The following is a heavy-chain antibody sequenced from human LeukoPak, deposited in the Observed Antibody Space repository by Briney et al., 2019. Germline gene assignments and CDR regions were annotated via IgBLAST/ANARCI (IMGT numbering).Heavy chain of an antibody. J-gene: IGHJ6*02. D-gene: IGHD6-13*01. CDR1: GFTFSSYA. V-gene: IGHV3-23*01. CDR3: AKATEGIAAAGYGMDV. Sequence: PGGSLRLSCAASGFTFSSYAMSWVRQAPGKGLEWVSAISGSGGSTYYADSVKGRFTISRDNSKNTLYLQMNSLRAEDTAVYYCAKATEGIAAAGYGMDVWGQGTTVTVSS. CDR2: ISGSGGST.